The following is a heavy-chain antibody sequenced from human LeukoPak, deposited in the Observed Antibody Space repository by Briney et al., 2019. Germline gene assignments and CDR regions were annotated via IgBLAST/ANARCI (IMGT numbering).Heavy chain of an antibody. CDR1: GGSFSGYY. CDR2: INHSGST. CDR3: ARDERGSSWPYYYYYMDV. J-gene: IGHJ6*03. V-gene: IGHV4-34*01. D-gene: IGHD6-13*01. Sequence: PSETLSHTCAVYGGSFSGYYWGWIRQPPGKGLEWIGEINHSGSTNYNPSLKSRVTISLDTSKNQFSLKLSSVTAADTAVYYCARDERGSSWPYYYYYMDVWGKGTTVTVSS.